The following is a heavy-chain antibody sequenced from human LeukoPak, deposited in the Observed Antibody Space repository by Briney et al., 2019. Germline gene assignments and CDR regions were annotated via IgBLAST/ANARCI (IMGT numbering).Heavy chain of an antibody. CDR1: GYTFTSYG. D-gene: IGHD3-22*01. CDR3: ARGYYYDSSGYYDY. Sequence: GASVKVSCKASGYTFTSYGISWVRQAPGQGLEWMGWISAYNGSTNYAQKLQGRVTMTTDTSTSTAYMELRSLRSDDTAVYYCARGYYYDSSGYYDYWGQGTLVTVSS. V-gene: IGHV1-18*01. J-gene: IGHJ4*02. CDR2: ISAYNGST.